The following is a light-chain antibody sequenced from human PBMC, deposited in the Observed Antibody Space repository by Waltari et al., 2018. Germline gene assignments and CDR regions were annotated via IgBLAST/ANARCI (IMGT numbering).Light chain of an antibody. CDR2: DKN. CDR1: SLRSYY. CDR3: HSRDASGVAGS. J-gene: IGLJ2*01. Sequence: SSELTQDPAVSVAMGQTVRITCQGDSLRSYYASWYQQRPGQAPILVIYDKNNRPSGVPDRFSGSSAHKTGSLTITGAQAEDEASDYCHSRDASGVAGSFGGGTKLTVL. V-gene: IGLV3-19*01.